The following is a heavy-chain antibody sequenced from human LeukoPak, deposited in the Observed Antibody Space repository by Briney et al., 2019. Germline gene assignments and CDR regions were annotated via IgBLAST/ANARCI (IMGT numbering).Heavy chain of an antibody. J-gene: IGHJ4*02. CDR1: GGSLSGYF. Sequence: SETLSLTCAVYGGSLSGYFWSWIRQPPGKGLEWIGYIYYSGSTNYNPSLKSRVTISVDTSKNQFSLKLSSVTAADTAVYYCARSSADWGAFDYWGQGTLVTVSS. CDR2: IYYSGST. V-gene: IGHV4-59*01. D-gene: IGHD7-27*01. CDR3: ARSSADWGAFDY.